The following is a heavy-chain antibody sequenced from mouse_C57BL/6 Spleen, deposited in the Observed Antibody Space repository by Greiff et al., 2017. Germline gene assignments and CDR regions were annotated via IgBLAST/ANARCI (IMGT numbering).Heavy chain of an antibody. V-gene: IGHV3-1*01. CDR1: GYSITSGYD. J-gene: IGHJ3*01. D-gene: IGHD2-3*01. CDR2: ISYSGST. CDR3: ARGGYYEGFAY. Sequence: EVQVVESGPGMVKPSQSLSLTCTVTGYSITSGYDWHWIRHFPGNKLEWMGYISYSGSTNYNPSLKSRISITHDTSKNHFFLKLNSVTTEDTATYYCARGGYYEGFAYWGQGTLVTVSA.